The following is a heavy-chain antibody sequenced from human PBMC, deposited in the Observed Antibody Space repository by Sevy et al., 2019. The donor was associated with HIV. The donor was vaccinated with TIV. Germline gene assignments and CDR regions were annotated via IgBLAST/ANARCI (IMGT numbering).Heavy chain of an antibody. V-gene: IGHV3-23*01. Sequence: GGSLRLSCAASGFTFSSYAMSWVRQAPGKGLEWVSAISGSGGSTYYADSAKGRFTISRDNSKNTLYLQMNSLRAEDTAVYYCAKNVSPLYSSNKPYYFDYWGQGTLVTVSS. CDR2: ISGSGGST. CDR3: AKNVSPLYSSNKPYYFDY. J-gene: IGHJ4*02. CDR1: GFTFSSYA. D-gene: IGHD6-13*01.